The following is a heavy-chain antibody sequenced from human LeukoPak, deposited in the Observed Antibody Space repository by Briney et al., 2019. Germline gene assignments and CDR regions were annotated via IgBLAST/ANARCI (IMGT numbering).Heavy chain of an antibody. CDR1: GYSFSSGYY. D-gene: IGHD3-22*01. J-gene: IGHJ3*02. V-gene: IGHV4-38-2*02. CDR2: INHSGST. CDR3: ERRRDSSVYYYVFDI. Sequence: SETLSLICTASGYSFSSGYYWGWIRQPPGKVLEWIGNINHSGSTYYNPSLKSRFTISVDKSKNNLSLKLISVTAADTTLYYCERRRDSSVYYYVFDIRVQARMATVSS.